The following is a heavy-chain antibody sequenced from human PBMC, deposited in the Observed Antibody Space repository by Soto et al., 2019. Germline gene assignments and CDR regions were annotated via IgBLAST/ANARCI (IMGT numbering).Heavy chain of an antibody. V-gene: IGHV4-31*03. CDR1: GGSISSGGYY. Sequence: QVQLQESGPGLVKPSQTLSLTCTVSGGSISSGGYYWSWIRQHPGQGLEWIGYIYYRGSAYYNPSLKSRVTISLDTSKNQCSLKLSSVTAADTAVYYCARVFCGGNCYPNYWGQGTLVTVSS. CDR3: ARVFCGGNCYPNY. D-gene: IGHD2-21*02. J-gene: IGHJ4*02. CDR2: IYYRGSA.